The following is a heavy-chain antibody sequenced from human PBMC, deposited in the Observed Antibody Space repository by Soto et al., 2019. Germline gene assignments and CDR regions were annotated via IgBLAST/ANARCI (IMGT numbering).Heavy chain of an antibody. CDR3: ASHHGYKNYALDAFDI. V-gene: IGHV1-18*01. D-gene: IGHD5-12*01. J-gene: IGHJ3*02. Sequence: GASVKVSCKASGYTFTSYGISWVRQAPGQGLEWMGWISAYNGNTNYAQKLQGRVTMTTDTSTSTAYMELRSLRSDDTAVYYCASHHGYKNYALDAFDIWGQGTMVTVSS. CDR2: ISAYNGNT. CDR1: GYTFTSYG.